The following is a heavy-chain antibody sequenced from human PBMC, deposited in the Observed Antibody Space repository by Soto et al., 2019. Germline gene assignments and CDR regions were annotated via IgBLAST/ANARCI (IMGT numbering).Heavy chain of an antibody. J-gene: IGHJ6*02. CDR1: GGTFSSYT. Sequence: ASVKVSCKASGGTFSSYTISWVRQAPGQGLEWMGWISAYNGNTNYAQKLQGRVTMTTDTSTSTAYMELRSLRSDDTAVYYCARDNGFGESDVWGQGTMVTVSS. D-gene: IGHD3-10*01. CDR3: ARDNGFGESDV. CDR2: ISAYNGNT. V-gene: IGHV1-18*01.